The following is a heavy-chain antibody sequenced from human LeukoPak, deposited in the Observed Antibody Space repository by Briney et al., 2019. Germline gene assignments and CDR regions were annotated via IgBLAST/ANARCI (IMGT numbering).Heavy chain of an antibody. CDR2: IYSGGST. J-gene: IGHJ3*02. D-gene: IGHD3-22*01. Sequence: GGSLRLSCAASGFTVSSNYMSWVRQAPGKGLEWVSVIYSGGSTYYADSVKGRFTISRDNSKNTLYLQMNSLRAEDTAVYYCARDADDSSGYFGPGAFDIWGQGTMVTVSS. V-gene: IGHV3-66*01. CDR3: ARDADDSSGYFGPGAFDI. CDR1: GFTVSSNY.